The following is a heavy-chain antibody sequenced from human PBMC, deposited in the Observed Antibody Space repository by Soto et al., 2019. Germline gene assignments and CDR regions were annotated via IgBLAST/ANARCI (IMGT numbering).Heavy chain of an antibody. CDR2: ISSSSDYI. J-gene: IGHJ4*02. V-gene: IGHV3-21*06. CDR3: ARARVYATGPLDF. Sequence: CAASGFTFTSYTMNWVRQAPGKGLEWVSSISSSSDYIYYADSMKGRVTISRDNAKNSLFLDMNSLTGEDTAVYYCARARVYATGPLDFWGQGTLVTVSS. D-gene: IGHD6-13*01. CDR1: GFTFTSYT.